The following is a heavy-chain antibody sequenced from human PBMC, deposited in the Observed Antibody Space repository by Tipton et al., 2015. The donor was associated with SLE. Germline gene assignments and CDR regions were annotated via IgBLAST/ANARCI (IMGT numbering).Heavy chain of an antibody. CDR1: GGSISSHY. CDR2: IYYSGST. Sequence: TLSLTCTVSGGSISSHYWSWIRQPPGKGLEWFGYIYYSGSTNYNPSLKSRVTISVDTSKNQFSLRVTSVNAADTAVYYCARYYYDSSAYDAFDIWGQGTMVTVSS. V-gene: IGHV4-59*11. CDR3: ARYYYDSSAYDAFDI. D-gene: IGHD3-22*01. J-gene: IGHJ3*02.